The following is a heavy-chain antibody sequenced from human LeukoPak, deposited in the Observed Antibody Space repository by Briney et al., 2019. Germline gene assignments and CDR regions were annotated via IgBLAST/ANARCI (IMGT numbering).Heavy chain of an antibody. CDR2: INPNSGGT. V-gene: IGHV1-2*04. Sequence: GASVKVSCKASGYTFTGYYMHWVRQAPGQGLEWMGWINPNSGGTNYAQKFQGWVTMTRDTSISTAYMELSRLRSDDTAVYYCARDFTVTTFWSATPYNWFDPWGQGTLVTVSS. CDR1: GYTFTGYY. CDR3: ARDFTVTTFWSATPYNWFDP. D-gene: IGHD4-17*01. J-gene: IGHJ5*02.